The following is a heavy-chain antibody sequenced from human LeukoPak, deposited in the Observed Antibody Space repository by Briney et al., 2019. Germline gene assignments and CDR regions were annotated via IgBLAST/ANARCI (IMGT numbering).Heavy chain of an antibody. Sequence: GGSLRLSCVVSGVTFSSFSMNCVRHAPGKGLEYVSSISESGTYKYYADSVKGRFTISRDNAKNSLFLQMNSLRVEDTAVYSCVRAGSNGLDVWGQGTTVTVSS. J-gene: IGHJ6*02. V-gene: IGHV3-21*01. CDR3: VRAGSNGLDV. CDR2: ISESGTYK. CDR1: GVTFSSFS.